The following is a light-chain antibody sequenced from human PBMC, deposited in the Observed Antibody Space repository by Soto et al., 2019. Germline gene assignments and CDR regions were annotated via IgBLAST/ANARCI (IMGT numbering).Light chain of an antibody. CDR1: SSDVGGYNF. CDR3: SSYGGSNNRYV. Sequence: QSALTQPPSASGSPGQSVTISCTGTSSDVGGYNFVSWYQQHPGKVPKLIIYEVTKRPSGVTDRFSGSKSGNTASLTVSGLQAEDEADDYCSSYGGSNNRYVFGTGTKLTVL. J-gene: IGLJ1*01. CDR2: EVT. V-gene: IGLV2-8*01.